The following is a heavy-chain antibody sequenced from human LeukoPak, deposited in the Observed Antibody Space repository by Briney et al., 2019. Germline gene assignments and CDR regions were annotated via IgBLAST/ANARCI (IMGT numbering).Heavy chain of an antibody. J-gene: IGHJ3*02. D-gene: IGHD6-19*01. V-gene: IGHV4-59*08. Sequence: SETLSLTCTVSGGSISSYYWSWIRQPPGKGLEWIGYIYYSGSTNYNPSLKSRVTISVDTSKNQFSLKLSSVTAADTAVYYCARRAWLAAFDISGQGTMVSVSS. CDR2: IYYSGST. CDR3: ARRAWLAAFDI. CDR1: GGSISSYY.